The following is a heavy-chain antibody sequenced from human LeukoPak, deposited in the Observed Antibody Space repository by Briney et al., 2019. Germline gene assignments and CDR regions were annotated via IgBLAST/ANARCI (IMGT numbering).Heavy chain of an antibody. CDR1: GGSISSGSYY. CDR3: ARAQWELIAIWFEY. CDR2: IYTSGST. D-gene: IGHD1-7*01. Sequence: SETLSLTCTVSGGSISSGSYYWSWIRQPAGKGLEWIGRIYTSGSTNYNPSLKSRVTISVDTSKNQFSLKLNSVTAADTAVYYCARAQWELIAIWFEYWGQGTLVTVPS. J-gene: IGHJ4*02. V-gene: IGHV4-61*02.